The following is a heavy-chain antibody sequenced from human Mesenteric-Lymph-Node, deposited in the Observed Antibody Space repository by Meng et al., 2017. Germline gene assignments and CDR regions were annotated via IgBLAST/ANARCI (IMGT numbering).Heavy chain of an antibody. CDR3: ARGGGNSWYIDY. CDR1: GGSFSDYY. D-gene: IGHD6-13*01. CDR2: INHSGST. Sequence: QVQLQQWGAGLLKPSETLSLTCAVHGGSFSDYYWSWIRQPPGKGLEWIGEINHSGSTNYNPSLKSRVTISVDTSKNQFSLKLSSVTAADTAVYYCARGGGNSWYIDYWGQGTLVTVSS. J-gene: IGHJ4*02. V-gene: IGHV4-34*01.